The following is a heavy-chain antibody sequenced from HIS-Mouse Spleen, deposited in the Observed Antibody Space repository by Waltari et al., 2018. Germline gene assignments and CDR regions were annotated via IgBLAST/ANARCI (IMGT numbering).Heavy chain of an antibody. Sequence: EVQLVESGGGLVQPGGSLRLSCSASVFTFSSYRMHWVRQAPGKGLGWVSRINSDGSSTSYADSVKGRFTISRDNAKNTLYLQMNSLRAEDTAVYYCARDLGYSSSSEVWFDPWGQGTLVTVSS. J-gene: IGHJ5*02. CDR1: VFTFSSYR. CDR2: INSDGSST. CDR3: ARDLGYSSSSEVWFDP. D-gene: IGHD6-6*01. V-gene: IGHV3-74*01.